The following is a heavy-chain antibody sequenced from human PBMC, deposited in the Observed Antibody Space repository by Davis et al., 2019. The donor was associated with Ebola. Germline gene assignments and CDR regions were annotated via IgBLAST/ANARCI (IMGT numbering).Heavy chain of an antibody. CDR2: TYYNSKWYH. CDR1: GDSVSIKSAG. J-gene: IGHJ6*04. Sequence: PSETLSLTCAISGDSVSIKSAGWNWIRQSPSRGLEWLGRTYYNSKWYHDYAVSVKSRISINADTSKNQFSLQLNSVTPEDTAVYYCARGWLRGGLDVWGEGTTVTVSS. D-gene: IGHD5-18*01. V-gene: IGHV6-1*01. CDR3: ARGWLRGGLDV.